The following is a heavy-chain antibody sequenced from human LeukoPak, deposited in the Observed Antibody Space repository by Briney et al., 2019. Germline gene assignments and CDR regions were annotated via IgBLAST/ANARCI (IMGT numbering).Heavy chain of an antibody. CDR1: GYPFTGYY. CDR2: INPNSGST. Sequence: GASVKVSCKASGYPFTGYYIHWVRQAPGQGLEWMGWINPNSGSTNSAQKFQGRVTITTDESTSTAYMELSSLRSEDTAVYYCARGGVVPAAIPDWYFDLWGRGTLVTVSS. CDR3: ARGGVVPAAIPDWYFDL. J-gene: IGHJ2*01. V-gene: IGHV1-2*02. D-gene: IGHD2-2*02.